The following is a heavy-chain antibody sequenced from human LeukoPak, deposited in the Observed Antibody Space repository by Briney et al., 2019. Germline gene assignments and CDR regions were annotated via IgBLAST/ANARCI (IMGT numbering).Heavy chain of an antibody. CDR1: GGSISSYY. D-gene: IGHD5-12*01. CDR3: ARHHPLSGLDAFDI. CDR2: IYYSGST. V-gene: IGHV4-59*08. J-gene: IGHJ3*02. Sequence: SETLSLTCTVSGGSISSYYWSWIRQPPGKGLEWIGYIYYSGSTNYNPSLKSRVTISVDTSKNQFSLKLSSVTAADTAVYYCARHHPLSGLDAFDIWGQGTMVTVSS.